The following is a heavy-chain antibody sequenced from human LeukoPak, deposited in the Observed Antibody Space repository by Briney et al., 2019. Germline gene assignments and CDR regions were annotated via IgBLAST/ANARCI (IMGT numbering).Heavy chain of an antibody. CDR2: IYPGDSDT. Sequence: GESLKISCKGSGYSFTRNWSGWVRQLPGKGLESMGIIYPGDSDTRYSPSFQGQVTISADKSISTAYLQWSTLKASDTAMYYCARLYSGYDSYLDYWGQGTLVTVSS. D-gene: IGHD5-12*01. CDR3: ARLYSGYDSYLDY. CDR1: GYSFTRNW. V-gene: IGHV5-51*01. J-gene: IGHJ4*02.